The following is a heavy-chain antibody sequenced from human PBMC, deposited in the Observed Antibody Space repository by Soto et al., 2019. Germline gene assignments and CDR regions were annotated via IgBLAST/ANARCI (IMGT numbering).Heavy chain of an antibody. V-gene: IGHV4-59*12. CDR3: ARDRASSGYYRNYFDY. D-gene: IGHD3-22*01. CDR1: GGSISSYY. CDR2: IYYSGST. Sequence: ASETLSLTCTVSGGSISSYYWSWIRQPPGKGLEWIGYIYYSGSTNYNPSLKSRVTISVDTSKNQFSLKLSSVTAADTAVYYCARDRASSGYYRNYFDYWGQGTLVTVSS. J-gene: IGHJ4*02.